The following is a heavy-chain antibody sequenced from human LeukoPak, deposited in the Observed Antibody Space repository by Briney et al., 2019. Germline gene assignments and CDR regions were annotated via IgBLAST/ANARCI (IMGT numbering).Heavy chain of an antibody. CDR3: AKGRGYSYGYFDY. D-gene: IGHD5-18*01. J-gene: IGHJ4*02. CDR2: ISWNSGSI. Sequence: PGGSLQLSCAASGFTFDDYAMHWVRQAPGKGLEWVSGISWNSGSIGYADSVKGRFTISRDNAKNSLYLQMNSLRAEDMALYYCAKGRGYSYGYFDYWGQGTLVTVSS. V-gene: IGHV3-9*03. CDR1: GFTFDDYA.